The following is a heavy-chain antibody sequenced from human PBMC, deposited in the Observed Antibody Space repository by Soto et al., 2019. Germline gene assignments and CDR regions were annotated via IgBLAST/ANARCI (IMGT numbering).Heavy chain of an antibody. J-gene: IGHJ4*02. Sequence: ASVKVSCKASGYTFTNYYIHWVRQAPGQGLEWMGWINPNSGGTKYAQKFQGRVTMTRDTSISTAYMDLTRLRSDDTAVYYCARQLAYCGGDCYTEPIDYWGQGTLVTVSS. CDR2: INPNSGGT. V-gene: IGHV1-2*02. CDR3: ARQLAYCGGDCYTEPIDY. CDR1: GYTFTNYY. D-gene: IGHD2-21*02.